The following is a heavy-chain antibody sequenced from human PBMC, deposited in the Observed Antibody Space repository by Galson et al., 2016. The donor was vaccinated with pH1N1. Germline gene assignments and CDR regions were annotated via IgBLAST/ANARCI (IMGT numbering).Heavy chain of an antibody. CDR2: IAPDSGGR. Sequence: SVKVSCKASGVTFSTFAITWVRQAPGQGLEWMGWIAPDSGGRNYAQKFQGRVTMTRDTSISTAYMELSRLRSDDTAVYSCARGSGYSGYDPEYYFDYWGQGTLVTVSS. D-gene: IGHD5-12*01. V-gene: IGHV1-2*02. CDR1: GVTFSTFA. CDR3: ARGSGYSGYDPEYYFDY. J-gene: IGHJ4*02.